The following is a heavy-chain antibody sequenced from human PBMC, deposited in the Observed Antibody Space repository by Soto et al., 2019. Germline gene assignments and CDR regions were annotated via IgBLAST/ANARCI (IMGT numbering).Heavy chain of an antibody. CDR2: INPDGTST. CDR3: VRVAGSATY. D-gene: IGHD3-10*01. Sequence: PGGSLRLSCAASEFTFSGYWMDWVRQGPGKGLVWVSRINPDGTSTVYADSVKGRFTISRDNAKNTLYLQMNNLRAEDTAVYYCVRVAGSATYWGQGTLVTVSS. V-gene: IGHV3-74*03. J-gene: IGHJ4*02. CDR1: EFTFSGYW.